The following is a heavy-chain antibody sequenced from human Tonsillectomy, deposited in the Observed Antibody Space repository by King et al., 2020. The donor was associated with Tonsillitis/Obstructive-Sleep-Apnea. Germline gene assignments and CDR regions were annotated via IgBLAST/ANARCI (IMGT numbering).Heavy chain of an antibody. CDR3: AREAWGSLDS. V-gene: IGHV3-7*03. J-gene: IGHJ4*02. CDR1: GFTFSSYW. Sequence: VQLVESGGGLVQPGGSLRLSCAASGFTFSSYWMSWVRQAPGKGLEWVANIKQDGTEKHYVDSLKGRFTISRDNAKNSLYLQMSSLRAEDTAVYYCAREAWGSLDSWGQGTLVTVSS. CDR2: IKQDGTEK. D-gene: IGHD3-16*01.